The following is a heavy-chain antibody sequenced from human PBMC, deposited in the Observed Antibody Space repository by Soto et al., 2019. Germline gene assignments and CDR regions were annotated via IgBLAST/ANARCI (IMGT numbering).Heavy chain of an antibody. J-gene: IGHJ3*02. CDR2: ISGGGSYI. Sequence: GGSLRLSCSASGFTFSDENMSWVRQVPGKGLEWVSGISGGGSYIFYADSVKGRFTTSGDSSRTIVYLQMNSLRPDDTAVYYCATWHLREHAYDIWGQGTAVTVSS. D-gene: IGHD4-17*01. CDR1: GFTFSDEN. CDR3: ATWHLREHAYDI. V-gene: IGHV3-21*04.